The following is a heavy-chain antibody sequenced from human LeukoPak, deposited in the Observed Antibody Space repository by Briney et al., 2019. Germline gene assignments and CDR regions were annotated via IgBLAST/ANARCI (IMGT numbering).Heavy chain of an antibody. J-gene: IGHJ4*02. Sequence: GGSLRPSCAASGFTFSSYWMSWVRQAPGKGLECVANIKQDGSEKYFVDSVKGRFTISRDNAKKSLYLQMNSLRAEDTAVYYCARGDDFWSGYYDYWGQGALVTVSS. V-gene: IGHV3-7*01. D-gene: IGHD3-3*01. CDR1: GFTFSSYW. CDR2: IKQDGSEK. CDR3: ARGDDFWSGYYDY.